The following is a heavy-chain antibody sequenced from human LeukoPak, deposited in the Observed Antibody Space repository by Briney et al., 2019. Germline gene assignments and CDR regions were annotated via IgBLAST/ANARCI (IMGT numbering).Heavy chain of an antibody. J-gene: IGHJ6*03. CDR1: GFSFNTYN. CDR3: ASQYFMDV. Sequence: TGGSLRLSCAASGFSFNTYNMNWVRQAPGKGLEWVPSISSSSSDIHYADSVKGRFTISRDNPKNSLYLQMNSLRAEDTAVYYCASQYFMDVWGKGTTVTVSS. CDR2: ISSSSSDI. V-gene: IGHV3-21*01.